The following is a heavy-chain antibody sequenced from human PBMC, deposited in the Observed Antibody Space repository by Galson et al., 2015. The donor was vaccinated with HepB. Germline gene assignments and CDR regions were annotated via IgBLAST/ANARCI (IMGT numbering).Heavy chain of an antibody. CDR1: GYTLTELS. V-gene: IGHV1-24*01. CDR2: FDPEDGET. J-gene: IGHJ4*02. D-gene: IGHD2-21*01. CDR3: VSSYCGGDCYPYYFDY. Sequence: SVKVPCKVSGYTLTELSMHWVRQAPGKGLEWMGGFDPEDGETIYAQKFQGRVTMTEDTSTDTAYMELSSLRSEDTAVYYCVSSYCGGDCYPYYFDYWGQGTLVTVSS.